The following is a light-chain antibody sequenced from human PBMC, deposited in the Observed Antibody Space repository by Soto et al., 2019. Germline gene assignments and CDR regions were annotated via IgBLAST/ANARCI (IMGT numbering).Light chain of an antibody. J-gene: IGLJ2*01. V-gene: IGLV1-40*01. CDR3: QSYARSLSGSRVV. CDR1: SSNIGAGYN. CDR2: GDN. Sequence: QLVLTQPPSVSGAPGQRVTISCIGGSSNIGAGYNVHWYQQLPGTAPKLLISGDNNRPSGVPDRFSGSKSGTSASLAITGLQDEDEADYYCQSYARSLSGSRVVFGGGTKLTVL.